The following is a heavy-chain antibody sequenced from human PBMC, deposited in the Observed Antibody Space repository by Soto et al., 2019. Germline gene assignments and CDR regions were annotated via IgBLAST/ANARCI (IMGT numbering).Heavy chain of an antibody. D-gene: IGHD3-10*01. CDR3: ARRPGGSWSDYLPRAFDI. V-gene: IGHV4-39*01. Sequence: SETLSLTCTVSGGSISSSSYYWGWIRQPPGKGLEWIGRIYYSGSTYYNPSLKSRVTISVDTSKNHFSLKLSSVTAADTAVYYWARRPGGSWSDYLPRAFDIWGQGTMVTVSS. J-gene: IGHJ3*02. CDR2: IYYSGST. CDR1: GGSISSSSYY.